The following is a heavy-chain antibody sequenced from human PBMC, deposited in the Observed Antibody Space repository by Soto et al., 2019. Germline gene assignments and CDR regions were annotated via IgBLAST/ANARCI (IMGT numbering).Heavy chain of an antibody. Sequence: EVQLLESGGDLVQPGGSLRLACTASGFPFVSCAMNWVRQAPGKGLEWVSAISAGGTAFYADSVKSRFTISRDNSRDTVYLQMNSLSAEDTAVYFCAKAPFDIAARPAPIDYWGQGTLVTVSS. J-gene: IGHJ4*02. V-gene: IGHV3-23*01. CDR2: ISAGGTA. CDR3: AKAPFDIAARPAPIDY. CDR1: GFPFVSCA. D-gene: IGHD2-2*01.